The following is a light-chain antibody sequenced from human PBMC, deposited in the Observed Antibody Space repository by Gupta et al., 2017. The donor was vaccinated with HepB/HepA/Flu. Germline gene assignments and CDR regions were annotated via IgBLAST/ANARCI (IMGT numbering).Light chain of an antibody. J-gene: IGLJ3*02. Sequence: QSVLPPPPSASATPSQTITISCPGSSSNIGSNYVYWYQQFPGKAPKLLIFRNNQRPSGVPDRFSGSKSGTSASLAISGLRSEDEADYYCGVWADSISGVVFGGGTKLTVL. V-gene: IGLV1-47*01. CDR3: GVWADSISGVV. CDR1: SSNIGSNY. CDR2: RNN.